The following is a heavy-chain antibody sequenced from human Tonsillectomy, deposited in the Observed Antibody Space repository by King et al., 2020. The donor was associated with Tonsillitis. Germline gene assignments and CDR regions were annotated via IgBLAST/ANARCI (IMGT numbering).Heavy chain of an antibody. Sequence: QLVQSGAEVKKPGSSVKVSCKASGGTFSSYAISWVRQAPGQGLEWMGRIIPILGIANYAQKFQGRVTITADKSTSTAYMELSSLRAEDTAVYYCARDGVVVAATGPFDYWGQGTLVTVSS. J-gene: IGHJ4*02. CDR1: GGTFSSYA. CDR3: ARDGVVVAATGPFDY. V-gene: IGHV1-69*09. CDR2: IIPILGIA. D-gene: IGHD2-15*01.